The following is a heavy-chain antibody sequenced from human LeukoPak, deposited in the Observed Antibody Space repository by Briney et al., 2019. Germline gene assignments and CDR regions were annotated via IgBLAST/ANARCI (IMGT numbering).Heavy chain of an antibody. D-gene: IGHD6-6*01. Sequence: SETLSLTCSVSRGSINSYYCGWIRQPPGKGLEWIGYIYDSGSTNYNPSLKSRVTISLDTSKNQFSLKLSSVTAADTAVYYCARGSSRSPPDYYGMDVWGPGTTVSVS. V-gene: IGHV4-59*01. CDR2: IYDSGST. CDR3: ARGSSRSPPDYYGMDV. J-gene: IGHJ6*02. CDR1: RGSINSYY.